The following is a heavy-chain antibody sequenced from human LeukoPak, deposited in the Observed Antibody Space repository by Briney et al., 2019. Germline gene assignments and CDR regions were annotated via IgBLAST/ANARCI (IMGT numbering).Heavy chain of an antibody. V-gene: IGHV1-2*02. CDR2: INPNSGGT. CDR3: ARVWAIFSWFDP. J-gene: IGHJ5*02. CDR1: GVTFSSYA. Sequence: VASVKVSCKTSGVTFSSYAISWVRQAPGQGLEWMGWINPNSGGTNYAQKFQGRVTMTRDTSISTAYMELSRLRSDDTAVYYCARVWAIFSWFDPWGQGTLVTVSS. D-gene: IGHD3-9*01.